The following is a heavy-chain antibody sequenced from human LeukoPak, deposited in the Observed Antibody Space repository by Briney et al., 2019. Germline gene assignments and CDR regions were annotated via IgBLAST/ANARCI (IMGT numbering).Heavy chain of an antibody. CDR2: IYYSWST. CDR1: GGSISSYY. V-gene: IGHV4-59*01. D-gene: IGHD3-9*01. J-gene: IGHJ4*02. CDR3: ARADILTGYYGGSWYYFDY. Sequence: SETLSLTCTVSGGSISSYYWSWIRQPQGQGLEWMGYIYYSWSTNYNPSLKRRVTISVDTSKTQFSLKLSSVPAADTAVYYCARADILTGYYGGSWYYFDYWGQRTLVTVPS.